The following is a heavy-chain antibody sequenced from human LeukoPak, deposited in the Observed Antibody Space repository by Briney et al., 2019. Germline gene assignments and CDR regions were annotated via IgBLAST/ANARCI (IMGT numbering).Heavy chain of an antibody. CDR2: INHSGST. Sequence: SETLSLTCAVYGGSFSGYYWSWIRQPPGKGLEWIGEINHSGSTNYNPSLKSRVTISLDTSKNQFSLKLSSVTAADTAVYYCAGHLRYFDYWGQGTLVTVSP. CDR3: AGHLRYFDY. V-gene: IGHV4-34*01. CDR1: GGSFSGYY. J-gene: IGHJ4*02.